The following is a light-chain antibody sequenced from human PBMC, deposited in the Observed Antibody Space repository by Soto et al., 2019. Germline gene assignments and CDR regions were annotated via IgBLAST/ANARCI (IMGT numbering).Light chain of an antibody. J-gene: IGLJ1*01. V-gene: IGLV1-47*02. CDR2: SND. CDR1: SSNIGSNA. Sequence: QSALTQSPSASGTPGQKMTISCSGSSSNIGSNAVYWYQQVPGSAPRLLMHSNDQRPSGVPDRFSGSRSGTSASLAVSGLRSEDEADYYCAAWDDSLGGYVFGPGTKVTVL. CDR3: AAWDDSLGGYV.